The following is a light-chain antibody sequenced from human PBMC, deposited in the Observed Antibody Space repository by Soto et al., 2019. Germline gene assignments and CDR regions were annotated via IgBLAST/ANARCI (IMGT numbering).Light chain of an antibody. CDR1: QGISSY. CDR3: QQYYSYPR. CDR2: AAS. Sequence: AIRMTQSPSSLSASTGDRVTITCRASQGISSYLAWYQQKPWKAPKLLIYAASTLQSGVPSRFSGSGSGTDFTLTISCLQSEDFATYYCQQYYSYPRFGPGTKVDIK. J-gene: IGKJ3*01. V-gene: IGKV1-8*01.